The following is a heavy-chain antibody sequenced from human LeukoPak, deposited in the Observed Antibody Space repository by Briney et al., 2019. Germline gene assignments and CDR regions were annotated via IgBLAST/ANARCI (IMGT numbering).Heavy chain of an antibody. J-gene: IGHJ6*02. CDR3: ARFSSSSWSGYGVDV. V-gene: IGHV4-31*03. CDR2: IYYNGDT. CDR1: DDSITSANYF. Sequence: SETLPLTCTVSDDSITSANYFWSWIRQHPGKGPEWIGNIYYNGDTNYSPSLKSRITISVHTSTNQFSLKLSSVTAADTAMYYCARFSSSSWSGYGVDVWGQGTTVTVSS. D-gene: IGHD6-13*01.